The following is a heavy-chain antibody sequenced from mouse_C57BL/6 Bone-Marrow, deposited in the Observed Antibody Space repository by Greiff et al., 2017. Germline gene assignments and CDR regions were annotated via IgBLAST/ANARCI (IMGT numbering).Heavy chain of an antibody. CDR3: ARETSTVVRAMDY. V-gene: IGHV3-6*01. CDR1: GYSITSGYY. CDR2: ISYDGSN. Sequence: EVQLVESGPGLVKPSQSLSLTCSVTGYSITSGYYWNWIRQFPGNKLEWMGYISYDGSNNYNPSLKNRISITRDTSKNQFFLKLNSVTTEDTATYYCARETSTVVRAMDYWGQGTSVTVSS. D-gene: IGHD1-1*01. J-gene: IGHJ4*01.